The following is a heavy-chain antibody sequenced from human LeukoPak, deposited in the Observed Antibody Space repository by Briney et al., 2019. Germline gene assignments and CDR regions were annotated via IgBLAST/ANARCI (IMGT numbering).Heavy chain of an antibody. CDR2: ISGSGYTI. CDR3: ARSATGTTDLGYYYYHGIDA. V-gene: IGHV3-11*01. D-gene: IGHD1-1*01. Sequence: GGSLRLSCAASGFTFSDDYMSWIRQAPGKGPEWISHISGSGYTIYYADSVKGRFTISRDNAKNSLYLQMNSLRAEDTAVYYCARSATGTTDLGYYYYHGIDAWGQGTTVTVSS. CDR1: GFTFSDDY. J-gene: IGHJ6*02.